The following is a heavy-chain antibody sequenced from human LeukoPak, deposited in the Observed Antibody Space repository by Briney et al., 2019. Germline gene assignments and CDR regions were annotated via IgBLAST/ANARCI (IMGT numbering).Heavy chain of an antibody. Sequence: PGGSLRLSCAASGFTFSSYSMNWVRQAPGKGLEWVSYISSSSSTIYYADSVKGRFTISRDNAKNSLYLQMNSLRAEDTAVYYCARRHSGYVFDYWGQGTLVTVSS. CDR3: ARRHSGYVFDY. J-gene: IGHJ4*02. D-gene: IGHD5-12*01. V-gene: IGHV3-48*04. CDR2: ISSSSSTI. CDR1: GFTFSSYS.